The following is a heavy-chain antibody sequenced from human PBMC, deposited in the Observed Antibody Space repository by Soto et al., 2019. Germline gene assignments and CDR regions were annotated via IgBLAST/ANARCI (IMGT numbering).Heavy chain of an antibody. Sequence: QVQLVQSGAEVKKPGSSVKVSCKASGGTFSSYAISWVRQAPGQGLEWMGGIIPIFGTANYAQKFQGRVTITADESTSTAYMELSSLRSEDTAVYYCARGPSVVPAVYYYYGMDVWGQGTTVTVSS. J-gene: IGHJ6*02. CDR2: IIPIFGTA. D-gene: IGHD2-2*01. CDR3: ARGPSVVPAVYYYYGMDV. V-gene: IGHV1-69*01. CDR1: GGTFSSYA.